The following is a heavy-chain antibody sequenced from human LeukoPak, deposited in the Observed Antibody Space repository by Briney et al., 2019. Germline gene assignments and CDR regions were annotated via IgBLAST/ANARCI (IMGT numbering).Heavy chain of an antibody. V-gene: IGHV1-8*01. Sequence: ASVKVSCKASGYTFSSYEINWVRQAPGHGLEWMGWMNPNSGNTGYAQKFQGRVTVTRNTSISTAYMELSSLRSGDTAVYYCARSDLCDYWGQGTLVTVSS. D-gene: IGHD2-21*02. CDR3: ARSDLCDY. J-gene: IGHJ4*02. CDR2: MNPNSGNT. CDR1: GYTFSSYE.